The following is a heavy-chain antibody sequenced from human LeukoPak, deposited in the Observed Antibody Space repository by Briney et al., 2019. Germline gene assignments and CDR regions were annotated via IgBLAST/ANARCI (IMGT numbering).Heavy chain of an antibody. CDR2: IYYSGST. CDR3: ARVHPVGYVNY. D-gene: IGHD5-12*01. V-gene: IGHV4-61*08. J-gene: IGHJ4*02. CDR1: GGSISSGGYY. Sequence: PSETLSLTCTVSGGSISSGGYYWSWIRQPPGKGLEWIGHIYYSGSTNYNPSLKSRVIISVDTSKNQFSLRLSSMTAADTAVYYCARVHPVGYVNYWGQGTLVIVSS.